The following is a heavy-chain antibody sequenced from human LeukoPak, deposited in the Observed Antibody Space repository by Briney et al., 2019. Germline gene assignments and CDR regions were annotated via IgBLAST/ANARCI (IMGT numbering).Heavy chain of an antibody. V-gene: IGHV3-23*01. J-gene: IGHJ4*02. D-gene: IGHD4-17*01. CDR2: ITNGGTT. CDR1: GFTFSSYA. CDR3: TKDLSALQWAGDETTVTEGY. Sequence: SGGSLRLSCTASGFTFSSYAMNWVRQAPGKGLDWVSVITNGGTTYYADSVKGRFTISRDNSKSTLFLQMNSLRAEDTAIYYCTKDLSALQWAGDETTVTEGYWGQGTLVTVSP.